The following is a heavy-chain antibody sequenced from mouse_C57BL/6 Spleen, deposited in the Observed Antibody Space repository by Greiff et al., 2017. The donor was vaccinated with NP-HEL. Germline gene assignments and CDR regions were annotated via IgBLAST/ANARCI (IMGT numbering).Heavy chain of an antibody. Sequence: QVQLQQPGAELVKPGASVKLSCKASGYTFTSYWMQWVKQRPGQGLEWIGEIDPSASYTNYNQKFKGKATLTVDTSSSTAYMQLSSLTSEDSAVYYCAKGSGYWFAYWGQGTLVTVSA. J-gene: IGHJ3*01. CDR3: AKGSGYWFAY. CDR2: IDPSASYT. D-gene: IGHD3-2*02. V-gene: IGHV1-50*01. CDR1: GYTFTSYW.